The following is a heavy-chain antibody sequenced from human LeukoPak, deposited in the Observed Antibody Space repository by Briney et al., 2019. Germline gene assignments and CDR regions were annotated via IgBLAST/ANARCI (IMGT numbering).Heavy chain of an antibody. CDR3: AREETGYSSSWLPGYMDV. V-gene: IGHV4-34*01. J-gene: IGHJ6*03. CDR2: INHSGST. D-gene: IGHD6-13*01. CDR1: GGSFSGYY. Sequence: SETLSLTCAVYGGSFSGYYWSWIRQPPGKGLEWIGEINHSGSTNYNPSLKSRVTISVDTSKNQFSLKLSSVTAADTAVYYCAREETGYSSSWLPGYMDVWGKGTTVTVSS.